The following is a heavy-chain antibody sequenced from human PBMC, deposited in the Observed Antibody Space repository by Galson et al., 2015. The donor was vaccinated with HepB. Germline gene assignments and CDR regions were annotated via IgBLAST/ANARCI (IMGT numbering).Heavy chain of an antibody. CDR3: ARAELNLHTYYYDSSGRY. D-gene: IGHD3-22*01. J-gene: IGHJ4*02. CDR2: ISAYNGNT. CDR1: GYTFTSYG. V-gene: IGHV1-18*01. Sequence: QSGAEVKKPGASVKVSCKASGYTFTSYGISWVRQAPGQGLEWMGWISAYNGNTNYAQKLQGRVTMTTDTSTSTAYMELRSLRSDDTAVYYCARAELNLHTYYYDSSGRYWGQGTLVTVSS.